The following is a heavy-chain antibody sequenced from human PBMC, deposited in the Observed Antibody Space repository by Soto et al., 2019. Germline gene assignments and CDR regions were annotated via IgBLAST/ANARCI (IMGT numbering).Heavy chain of an antibody. CDR1: GYSISSGYY. D-gene: IGHD6-13*01. CDR2: IYHSGST. J-gene: IGHJ5*02. V-gene: IGHV4-38-2*01. Sequence: SATLSLTCAVSGYSISSGYYWGWIRQPPGKGLEWIGSIYHSGSTYYNPSLKSRVTISVDTSKNQFSLKLSSVTAADTAVYYCARGQEQLVHWFDPWGHGTLVTVSS. CDR3: ARGQEQLVHWFDP.